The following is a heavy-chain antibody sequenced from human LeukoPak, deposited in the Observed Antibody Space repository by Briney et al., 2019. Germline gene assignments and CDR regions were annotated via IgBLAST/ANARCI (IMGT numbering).Heavy chain of an antibody. J-gene: IGHJ4*02. V-gene: IGHV1-18*04. CDR2: ISAYNGNT. CDR3: ARVVRYGDYYHFDY. Sequence: ASVKVSCKASGYTFTSYSISWVRQAPGQGLEWMGWISAYNGNTNYAQKLQGRVTMTTDTSTSTAYMELRSLRSDDTAVYYCARVVRYGDYYHFDYWGQGTLVTVSS. D-gene: IGHD4-17*01. CDR1: GYTFTSYS.